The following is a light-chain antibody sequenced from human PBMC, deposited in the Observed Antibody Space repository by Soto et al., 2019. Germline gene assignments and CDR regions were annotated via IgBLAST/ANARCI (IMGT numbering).Light chain of an antibody. Sequence: QSALTQPPSASGTPGQRVTISCSGSSSNIGSNIVNWYQQLPGTAPKVLIYGNNQRPSGVPDRFSGSKSGTSASLAISGLQSEDEADYHCAVWDDSLNGVVFGGGTKVTVL. J-gene: IGLJ2*01. CDR3: AVWDDSLNGVV. CDR1: SSNIGSNI. V-gene: IGLV1-44*01. CDR2: GNN.